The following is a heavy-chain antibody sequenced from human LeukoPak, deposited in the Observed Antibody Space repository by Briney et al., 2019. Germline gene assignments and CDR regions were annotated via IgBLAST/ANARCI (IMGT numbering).Heavy chain of an antibody. CDR2: ISGSGGST. CDR3: AKSYCSSTSCKGDY. CDR1: GFTFSSYA. J-gene: IGHJ4*02. V-gene: IGHV3-23*01. D-gene: IGHD2-2*01. Sequence: SGGSLRLSCAASGFTFSSYAMSWVRQAPGKGLEWVSAISGSGGSTYYADSVKGRFTISRDNSKNTLYLQMNSLRAEDTAVYYCAKSYCSSTSCKGDYWGQGTLVTVSS.